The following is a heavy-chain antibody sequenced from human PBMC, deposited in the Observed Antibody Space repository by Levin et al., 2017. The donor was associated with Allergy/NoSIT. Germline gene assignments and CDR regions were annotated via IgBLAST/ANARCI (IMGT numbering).Heavy chain of an antibody. Sequence: GGSLRLSCEVSGITFSTYAMTWVRQAPGKGLEWVSTISSDGGTAYYADSVKGRFTISRDNSRNTLYVQLNSLGADDTAVYYCSGHSTHFDSSGYVYDDYWGQGTLVTVSS. J-gene: IGHJ4*02. V-gene: IGHV3-23*01. CDR1: GITFSTYA. D-gene: IGHD5/OR15-5a*01. CDR3: SGHSTHFDSSGYVYDDY. CDR2: ISSDGGTA.